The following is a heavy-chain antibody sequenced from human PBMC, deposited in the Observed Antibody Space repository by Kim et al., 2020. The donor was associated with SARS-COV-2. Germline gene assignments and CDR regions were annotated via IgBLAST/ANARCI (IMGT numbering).Heavy chain of an antibody. CDR2: TYHRSEWIN. J-gene: IGHJ5*02. D-gene: IGHD3-10*01. CDR3: TRGFGT. V-gene: IGHV6-1*01. Sequence: SQTLSLTCDISGDAVSSNYTAWNWIRQSPSGGLEWLGRTYHRSEWINEYAVSVKGRIIITPDTSKNQFSLHLSSVTPEDSAVYFCTRGFGTWGPGTRVTVSS. CDR1: GDAVSSNYTA.